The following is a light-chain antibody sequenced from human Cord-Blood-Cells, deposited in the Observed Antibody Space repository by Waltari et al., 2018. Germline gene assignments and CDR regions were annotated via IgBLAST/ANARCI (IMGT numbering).Light chain of an antibody. CDR2: KAS. CDR1: QSISSW. CDR3: QQYNSYRWT. J-gene: IGKJ1*01. Sequence: IQLTQSPSTLSASVGDRVTITCRASQSISSWLAWYQQKPGKAPKLLIYKASSLESRVPSRFSGSGSGTEFTLTISSLQPDDVSTYYCQQYNSYRWTFGQGTRVEIK. V-gene: IGKV1-5*03.